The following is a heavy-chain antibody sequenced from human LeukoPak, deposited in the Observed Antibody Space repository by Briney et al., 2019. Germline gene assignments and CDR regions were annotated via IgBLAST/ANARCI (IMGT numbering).Heavy chain of an antibody. Sequence: GEPLKISCKGSGYSLTSLWNRRGRQMPGKGLEWMGKIDPNDSYRNYSTSFQGHVTISVDKSINTAYLQWSSLKASDTAMYYCARGSGWFDPWGQGTLVTVSS. J-gene: IGHJ5*02. V-gene: IGHV5-10-1*01. D-gene: IGHD3-3*01. CDR3: ARGSGWFDP. CDR1: GYSLTSLW. CDR2: IDPNDSYR.